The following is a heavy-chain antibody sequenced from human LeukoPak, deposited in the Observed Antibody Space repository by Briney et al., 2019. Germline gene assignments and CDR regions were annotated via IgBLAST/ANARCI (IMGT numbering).Heavy chain of an antibody. J-gene: IGHJ5*02. CDR1: GFTVSSNY. V-gene: IGHV3-66*01. CDR3: AKDSSGPMS. CDR2: IYSGAGT. Sequence: GGSLRPSCAASGFTVSSNYMSWVRQAPGKGLEWVSVIYSGAGTYYADSVKGRFTISRDNFKNTLYLQMNSLRAEDTAVYYCAKDSSGPMSWGQGTLVTVSS. D-gene: IGHD6-19*01.